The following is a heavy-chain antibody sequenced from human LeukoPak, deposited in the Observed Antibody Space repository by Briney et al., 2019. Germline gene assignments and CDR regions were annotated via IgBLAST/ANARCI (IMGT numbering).Heavy chain of an antibody. Sequence: SETLSLTCAVYGGSFSGYYWSWIRQPPGKGLEWIGEINHSGSTNYNPSLKSRVTISVDTSKNQFSLKLSSVTAADTAVYYCARGQDCSGGSCYLSGGSEFDPWGQGTLVTVSS. CDR3: ARGQDCSGGSCYLSGGSEFDP. J-gene: IGHJ5*02. V-gene: IGHV4-34*01. D-gene: IGHD2-15*01. CDR1: GGSFSGYY. CDR2: INHSGST.